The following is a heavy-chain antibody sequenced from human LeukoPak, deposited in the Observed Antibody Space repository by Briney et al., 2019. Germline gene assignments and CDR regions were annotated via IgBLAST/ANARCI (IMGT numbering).Heavy chain of an antibody. D-gene: IGHD5/OR15-5a*01. Sequence: GGSLRLSCVAPGFTFTGYWMSSGRQAPGKGLEWVSNIKQDGSVKYYVDSVRDKFTISRDNAKNTLNLQMNSLKAEDTAVYYCARGSVDFYYWGKGILVTVAS. CDR2: IKQDGSVK. V-gene: IGHV3-7*03. CDR1: GFTFTGYW. J-gene: IGHJ4*02. CDR3: ARGSVDFYY.